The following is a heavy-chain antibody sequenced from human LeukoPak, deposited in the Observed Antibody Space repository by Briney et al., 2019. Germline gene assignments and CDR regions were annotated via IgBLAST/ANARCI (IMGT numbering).Heavy chain of an antibody. V-gene: IGHV4-59*01. D-gene: IGHD3-22*01. CDR2: IYYSGST. CDR3: ASSGDSSGYYLYYFDY. CDR1: GGSISSYY. Sequence: TSETLSLTCTVSGGSISSYYWSWIRQPPGKGLEWIGYIYYSGSTNYNPSLKSRVTISVDTSKNQFSLKLSSVTAADMAVYYCASSGDSSGYYLYYFDYWGQGTLVTVSS. J-gene: IGHJ4*02.